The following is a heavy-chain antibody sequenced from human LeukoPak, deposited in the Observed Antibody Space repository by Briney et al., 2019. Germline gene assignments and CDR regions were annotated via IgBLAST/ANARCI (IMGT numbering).Heavy chain of an antibody. CDR1: GGSISSGGYY. J-gene: IGHJ4*02. CDR2: IYYSGST. D-gene: IGHD2/OR15-2a*01. Sequence: PSETLSLTCTVSGGSISSGGYYWSWIRQHPGKGLEWIGYIYYSGSTYYNPSLKSRVTISVDTSKNQFSLKLSSVTAADTAVYYCVRTFYGVNDYWGQGTLVTVSS. V-gene: IGHV4-31*03. CDR3: VRTFYGVNDY.